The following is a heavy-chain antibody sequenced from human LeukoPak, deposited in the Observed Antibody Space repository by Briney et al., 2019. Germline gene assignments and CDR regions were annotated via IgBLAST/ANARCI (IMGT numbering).Heavy chain of an antibody. CDR2: IYNSGST. CDR3: ARGLRVKFDY. CDR1: GYSISSGYF. Sequence: SETLSLTCTVSGYSISSGYFWGWIRQPPGKGLEWIGTIYNSGSTYYNASLESRVTISVDTSKNQFSLKLSSVTAADTAVYYCARGLRVKFDYWGQGTLVTVSS. V-gene: IGHV4-38-2*02. D-gene: IGHD3-10*01. J-gene: IGHJ4*02.